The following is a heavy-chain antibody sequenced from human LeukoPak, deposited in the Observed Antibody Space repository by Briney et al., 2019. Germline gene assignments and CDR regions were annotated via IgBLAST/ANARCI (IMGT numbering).Heavy chain of an antibody. V-gene: IGHV3-23*01. CDR3: AKDQVVVPAADDAFDI. J-gene: IGHJ3*02. D-gene: IGHD2-2*01. CDR2: ISGSGGST. CDR1: GFTFSSYA. Sequence: PGGSLRLSCAASGFTFSSYAMSWVRQAPGKGLEWVSAISGSGGSTYCADSVKGRFTISRDNSKNTLYLQMNSLRAEDTAVYYCAKDQVVVPAADDAFDIWGQGTMVTVSS.